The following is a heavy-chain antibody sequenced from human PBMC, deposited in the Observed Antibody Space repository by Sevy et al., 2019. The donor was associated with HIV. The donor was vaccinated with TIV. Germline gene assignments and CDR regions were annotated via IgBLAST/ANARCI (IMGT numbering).Heavy chain of an antibody. CDR1: GFTFDDYA. V-gene: IGHV3-9*01. D-gene: IGHD6-13*01. CDR2: IGWKSGSI. J-gene: IGHJ5*02. Sequence: GGSLRLSCTASGFTFDDYAMHWLRQVPGKGLEWVSGIGWKSGSIVYADSVKGRFTISRDNARNTLYLQMNRLRADDTALYYCAKDHGPGMVPRDWFDHWGQGTLVTVSS. CDR3: AKDHGPGMVPRDWFDH.